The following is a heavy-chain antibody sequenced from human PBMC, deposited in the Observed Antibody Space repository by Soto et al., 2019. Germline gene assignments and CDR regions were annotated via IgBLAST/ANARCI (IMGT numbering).Heavy chain of an antibody. CDR3: ARADGYTPYFDY. D-gene: IGHD5-12*01. CDR1: GGSISSGGYS. Sequence: SETLSLTCAVSGGSISSGGYSWSWIRQPPGKGLEWIGYIYHSGSTYYNPSLKSRVTISVDRSKNQFSLKLSSVTAADTAVYYCARADGYTPYFDYWGQGTLVTVSS. CDR2: IYHSGST. V-gene: IGHV4-30-2*01. J-gene: IGHJ4*02.